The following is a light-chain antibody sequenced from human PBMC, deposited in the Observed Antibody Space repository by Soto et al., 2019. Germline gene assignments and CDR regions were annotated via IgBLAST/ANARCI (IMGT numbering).Light chain of an antibody. CDR3: QQYNSPALT. CDR2: KAS. CDR1: QSISSW. Sequence: DIQMTQSPSTLSASVGDRVTITCRASQSISSWLAWYQQKPGKAPNLLIYKASSLKSGVPSRFSGSGSGTEFTLTISSLQPDDFATYYCQQYNSPALTFGGGTKVEIK. J-gene: IGKJ4*01. V-gene: IGKV1-5*03.